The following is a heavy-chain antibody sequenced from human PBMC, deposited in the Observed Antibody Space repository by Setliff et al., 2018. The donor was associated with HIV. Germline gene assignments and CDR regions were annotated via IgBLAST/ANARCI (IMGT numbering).Heavy chain of an antibody. V-gene: IGHV3-48*01. J-gene: IGHJ6*02. CDR1: GFTVSSNY. Sequence: PGGSLRLSCAASGFTVSSNYMTWVRQAPGKGLEWVSYISSSSSIIYYADSVKGRFTISRDNARNSLYLQMNSLRAEDTAVYYCVRDITTCWDVWGQGTTVTVSS. D-gene: IGHD1-20*01. CDR2: ISSSSSII. CDR3: VRDITTCWDV.